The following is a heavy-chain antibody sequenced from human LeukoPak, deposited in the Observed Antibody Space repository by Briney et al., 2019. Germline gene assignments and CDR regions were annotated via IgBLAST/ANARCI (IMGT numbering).Heavy chain of an antibody. CDR1: GGSISSGDYY. CDR2: IYYSGST. Sequence: PSQTLSLTCTVSGGSISSGDYYWSWIRQPPGKGLEWIGYIYYSGSTYYNPSLKSRVTISVDTSKNQFSLKLSSVTAAGTAVYYCARGTVLRFLEWLNWFDPWGQGTLVTVSS. V-gene: IGHV4-30-4*08. D-gene: IGHD3-3*01. CDR3: ARGTVLRFLEWLNWFDP. J-gene: IGHJ5*02.